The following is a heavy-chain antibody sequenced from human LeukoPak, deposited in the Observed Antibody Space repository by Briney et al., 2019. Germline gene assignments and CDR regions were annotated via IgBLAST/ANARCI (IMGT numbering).Heavy chain of an antibody. V-gene: IGHV3-48*02. CDR3: ARVWGLAVAGGEIEY. D-gene: IGHD6-13*01. J-gene: IGHJ4*02. Sequence: PGRCLRLSCAASAFTFSSYSMSCVSQAPGNWLGWVSYISSSGTTIYYADSVKGRFTISRDNAKNSLYLQMNSLRDEDTAVYYCARVWGLAVAGGEIEYWGQGTLVTVSS. CDR1: AFTFSSYS. CDR2: ISSSGTTI.